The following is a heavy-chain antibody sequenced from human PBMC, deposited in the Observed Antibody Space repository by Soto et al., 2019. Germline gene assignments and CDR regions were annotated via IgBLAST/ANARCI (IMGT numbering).Heavy chain of an antibody. J-gene: IGHJ4*02. CDR3: TTGPVYRMRD. CDR1: GFTFSTSA. CDR2: VVVGSGDT. Sequence: QMQLMQSGPEVKKPGTSVKVSCKAPGFTFSTSAVQWIRQARGQRLEWIGWVVVGSGDTHYAQQFQERVTITRDMSTRTAYMELSSLRFEDTAVYYCTTGPVYRMRDWGQGTLVTVSS. V-gene: IGHV1-58*01. D-gene: IGHD2-15*01.